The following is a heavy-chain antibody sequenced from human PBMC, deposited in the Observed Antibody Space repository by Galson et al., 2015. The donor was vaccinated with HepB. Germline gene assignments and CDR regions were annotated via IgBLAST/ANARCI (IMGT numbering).Heavy chain of an antibody. V-gene: IGHV3-23*01. CDR1: GFTFSSYA. J-gene: IGHJ3*02. CDR3: ARVFNSGYDSGDAFDI. CDR2: ISGSGGGT. D-gene: IGHD5-12*01. Sequence: SLRLSCAASGFTFSSYAMSWVSVISGSGGGTYCADSVKGRFTISRDNSKNTLYLQMNSLRAEDTAVYYCARVFNSGYDSGDAFDIWGQGTMVTVSS.